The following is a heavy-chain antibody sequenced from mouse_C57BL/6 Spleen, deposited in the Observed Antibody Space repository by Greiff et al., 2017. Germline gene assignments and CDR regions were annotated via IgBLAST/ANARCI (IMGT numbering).Heavy chain of an antibody. CDR3: AKNLYGSSYGFDY. Sequence: VKLQESGPGLVQPSQSLSITCTVSGFSLTSYGVHWVRQSPGKGLEWLGVIWRGGSTDYNAAFMSRLSITKDNSKSQVFFKMNSLQADDTAIYYCAKNLYGSSYGFDYWGQGTTLTVSS. D-gene: IGHD1-1*01. V-gene: IGHV2-5*01. CDR2: IWRGGST. CDR1: GFSLTSYG. J-gene: IGHJ2*01.